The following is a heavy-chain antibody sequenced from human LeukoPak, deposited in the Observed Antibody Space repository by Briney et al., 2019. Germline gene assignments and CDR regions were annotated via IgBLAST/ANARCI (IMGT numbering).Heavy chain of an antibody. CDR1: GGSISSNNYY. CDR2: IYHSGIT. J-gene: IGHJ4*02. CDR3: ARAVGSFDWLPLFDY. V-gene: IGHV4-39*07. D-gene: IGHD3-9*01. Sequence: PSETLSLTCTVSGGSISSNNYYWGWIRQPPGKGLEWIGNIYHSGITYNTPSLKSRVTISVDTSKNQFYLKLNSVTAADTAVYYCARAVGSFDWLPLFDYWGQGTLVTVSS.